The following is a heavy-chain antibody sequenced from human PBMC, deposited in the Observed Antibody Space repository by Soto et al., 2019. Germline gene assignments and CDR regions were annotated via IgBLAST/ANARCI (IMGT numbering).Heavy chain of an antibody. CDR3: AKATATGGGAFDF. Sequence: EVQMLASGGGLAQPGGSLRLSCAASGFPCGSYDMTWVRQAPGKGLEWVSTILVDGRTFYVDSVKGRFTISRDNSRNKVYLQMNSLTAGDTALYYCAKATATGGGAFDFCGQGTMVTVSS. CDR2: ILVDGRT. CDR1: GFPCGSYD. D-gene: IGHD2-8*02. J-gene: IGHJ3*01. V-gene: IGHV3-23*01.